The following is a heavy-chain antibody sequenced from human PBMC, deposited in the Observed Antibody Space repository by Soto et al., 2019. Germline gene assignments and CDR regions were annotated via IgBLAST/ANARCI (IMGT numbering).Heavy chain of an antibody. J-gene: IGHJ4*02. CDR2: ISAYNGNT. Sequence: ASVKVSCKASGYTFTSYGISWVRQAPGQGLEWMGWISAYNGNTNYAQKLQGRVTMTTDTSTSTAYMELRSLRSDDTAVYYCARDSDYGGPPSYFDYWGQGTLVTVSS. CDR1: GYTFTSYG. V-gene: IGHV1-18*01. D-gene: IGHD4-17*01. CDR3: ARDSDYGGPPSYFDY.